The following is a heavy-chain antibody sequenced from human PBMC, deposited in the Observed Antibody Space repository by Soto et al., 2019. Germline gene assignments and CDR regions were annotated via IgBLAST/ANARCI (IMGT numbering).Heavy chain of an antibody. V-gene: IGHV3-30*18. Sequence: QVQLVESGGGVVQPGGSLTLSCAASGFTFSSYGMHWVRQAPGKGLEWVAVMSYDGNNKYYADSVKGRFTVSRDNSRNTQFLQMNSLRVEDTAVYYCAKGFISGGYCANGICYDFDYWGQGTPVTVSS. J-gene: IGHJ4*02. CDR2: MSYDGNNK. D-gene: IGHD2-8*01. CDR3: AKGFISGGYCANGICYDFDY. CDR1: GFTFSSYG.